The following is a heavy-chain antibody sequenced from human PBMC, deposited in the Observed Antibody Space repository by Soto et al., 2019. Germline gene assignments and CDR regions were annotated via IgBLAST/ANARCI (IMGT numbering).Heavy chain of an antibody. J-gene: IGHJ4*02. CDR3: VRRLAVKPRYYFDY. D-gene: IGHD6-19*01. Sequence: PSETLSLTCTVSGGSIISGDYYFICVRQPPWKDLEYIGYIYYTGSTYYNPSLNSRLTMSVDTSKNQFSLKLSSVTAADTAVYYCVRRLAVKPRYYFDYWGQGTLVTVSS. CDR1: GGSIISGDYY. V-gene: IGHV4-30-4*01. CDR2: IYYTGST.